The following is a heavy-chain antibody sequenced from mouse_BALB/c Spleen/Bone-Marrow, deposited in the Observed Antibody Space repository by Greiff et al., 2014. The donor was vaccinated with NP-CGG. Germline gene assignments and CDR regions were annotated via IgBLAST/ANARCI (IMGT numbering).Heavy chain of an antibody. J-gene: IGHJ3*01. CDR3: ARGVDGDSWFAY. CDR2: INTNGVYT. Sequence: DVKLVESGGGLVQPGGSLKLSCAASGFTFSSYGVSWVRPTPDQRLEFVANINTNGVYTYYPDSVKGRFTISRDNAKNTLYLQRSRLKSEDTAMYYCARGVDGDSWFAYWGQGTLVTVSA. D-gene: IGHD2-13*01. CDR1: GFTFSSYG. V-gene: IGHV5-6-3*01.